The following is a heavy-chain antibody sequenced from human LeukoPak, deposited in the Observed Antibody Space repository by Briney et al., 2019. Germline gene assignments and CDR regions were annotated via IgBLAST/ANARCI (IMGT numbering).Heavy chain of an antibody. D-gene: IGHD1-26*01. Sequence: GGSLRLSCAASGFTFSDALMNWVRLAPGKGLEWVGRIKSRNRGETVDYAAPVKGRCTISRDDSKTTVYLQMNSLKTEDTAIYYYTTDGSTTLSNTFDYWGQGTLVTVSS. CDR1: GFTFSDAL. J-gene: IGHJ4*02. V-gene: IGHV3-15*01. CDR3: TTDGSTTLSNTFDY. CDR2: IKSRNRGETV.